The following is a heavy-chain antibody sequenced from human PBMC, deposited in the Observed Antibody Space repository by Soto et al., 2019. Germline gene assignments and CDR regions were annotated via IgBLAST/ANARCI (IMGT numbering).Heavy chain of an antibody. D-gene: IGHD2-2*01. J-gene: IGHJ4*02. Sequence: EVQLVESGGGLVQPGGSLRLSCAVSGFTVGNNYMRWVRQAPGKGLEWVSLIYSGGDSFYADSVKDRFTISRDSSRNTLYLQMNSLRVEDTSVYYCATSPTVRCWGQGILVTVSS. CDR1: GFTVGNNY. CDR2: IYSGGDS. V-gene: IGHV3-66*01. CDR3: ATSPTVRC.